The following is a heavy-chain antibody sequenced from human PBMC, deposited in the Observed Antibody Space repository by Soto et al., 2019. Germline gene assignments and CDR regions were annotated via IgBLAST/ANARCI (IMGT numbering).Heavy chain of an antibody. Sequence: QVQLQQWGAGLLKPSETLSLTCAVYGGSFSGYYWSWIRQPPGKGLEWIGEINHSGSTNYNPSLKSRVTISVDTSKNQFSLKLSSVTVADTAVYYCARIAGPVTDYWGQGTLVTVSS. CDR2: INHSGST. CDR1: GGSFSGYY. CDR3: ARIAGPVTDY. D-gene: IGHD4-17*01. J-gene: IGHJ4*02. V-gene: IGHV4-34*01.